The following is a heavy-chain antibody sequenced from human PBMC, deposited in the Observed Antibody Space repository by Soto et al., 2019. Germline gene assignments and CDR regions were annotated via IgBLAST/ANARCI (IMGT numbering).Heavy chain of an antibody. CDR3: ARHHGPTTSDNGFDP. D-gene: IGHD5-12*01. CDR2: ISTYSGDT. Sequence: QVHLVQSGVEVKTPGASVKVSCQASGYTFFTYDISWVRQAPGQGLEWMGGISTYSGDTKYAQKFQGRVTMTTDTSTTTAYLELRSLRSDDTTVYYCARHHGPTTSDNGFDPWGQGTLVTVSS. J-gene: IGHJ5*02. V-gene: IGHV1-18*01. CDR1: GYTFFTYD.